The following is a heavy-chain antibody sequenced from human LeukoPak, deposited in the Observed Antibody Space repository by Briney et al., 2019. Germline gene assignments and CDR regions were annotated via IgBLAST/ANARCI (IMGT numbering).Heavy chain of an antibody. J-gene: IGHJ3*02. Sequence: GRSLRLSCAASGFTFSTYFMHWVRQAPGKGLEWVADIASDGSHTFYVESVKGRFTISRDNSKNTLYLQMNSLRAEDTAVYFCARERQDTILHSGAFDIWDQGTMVTVSS. D-gene: IGHD2-21*01. V-gene: IGHV3-30-3*01. CDR2: IASDGSHT. CDR1: GFTFSTYF. CDR3: ARERQDTILHSGAFDI.